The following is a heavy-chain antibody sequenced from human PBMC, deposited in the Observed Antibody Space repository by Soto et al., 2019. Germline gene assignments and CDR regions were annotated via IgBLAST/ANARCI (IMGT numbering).Heavy chain of an antibody. D-gene: IGHD6-6*01. Sequence: SETLSLTCAVSGGSIISASYSWNWIRQSPGRGLEWIGHIYSSGSTYYNPSLKSRVSISVDTSNNQFSLKLTSVTAADTAVYFCAREDAARIERWFDAWGQGILVTISS. CDR2: IYSSGST. CDR1: GGSIISASYS. V-gene: IGHV4-31*11. J-gene: IGHJ5*02. CDR3: AREDAARIERWFDA.